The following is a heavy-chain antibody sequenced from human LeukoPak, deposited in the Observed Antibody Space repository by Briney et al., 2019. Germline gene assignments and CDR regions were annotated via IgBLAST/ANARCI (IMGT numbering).Heavy chain of an antibody. V-gene: IGHV4-34*01. CDR2: VTRTGDI. CDR3: ARDHHWGYCSSTSCYNYYYGMDV. Sequence: SETLSLTCAVYGVSFSGFYWSWIRQPPGKGLEWIGEVTRTGDINYNPSLKSRVTLSLDASQNQFSLTVNSVTAADTAVYFCARDHHWGYCSSTSCYNYYYGMDVWGQGTTVTVSS. D-gene: IGHD2-2*02. CDR1: GVSFSGFY. J-gene: IGHJ6*02.